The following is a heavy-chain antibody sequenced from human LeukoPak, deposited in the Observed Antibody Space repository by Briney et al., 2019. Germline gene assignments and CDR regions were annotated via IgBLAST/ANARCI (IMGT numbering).Heavy chain of an antibody. Sequence: PSQTLSLTCTVSGGSISSGDYYWSWIRQPPGKGLEWIGYIYYSGSTNYNPSLKSRVTISVDTSQNQFSLKLSSVTAADTAVYYCATHEYNWNYGFQRWFDPWGQGTLVTVSS. CDR1: GGSISSGDYY. J-gene: IGHJ5*02. CDR3: ATHEYNWNYGFQRWFDP. D-gene: IGHD1-7*01. CDR2: IYYSGST. V-gene: IGHV4-30-4*08.